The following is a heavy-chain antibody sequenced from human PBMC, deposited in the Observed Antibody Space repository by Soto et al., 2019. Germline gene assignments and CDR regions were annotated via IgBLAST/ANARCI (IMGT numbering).Heavy chain of an antibody. CDR2: INPSGGST. D-gene: IGHD5-18*01. Sequence: QVQLVQSGAEVKKPGASVKVSCKASGYTFTSYYMHWVRQTPGQGLEWMGIINPSGGSTSYAQKVQGRVTMTRDTSTSTVYTELSSLRSEDTAVYYCARVSTAMVPDYWGQGTLVTVSS. CDR1: GYTFTSYY. V-gene: IGHV1-46*01. J-gene: IGHJ4*02. CDR3: ARVSTAMVPDY.